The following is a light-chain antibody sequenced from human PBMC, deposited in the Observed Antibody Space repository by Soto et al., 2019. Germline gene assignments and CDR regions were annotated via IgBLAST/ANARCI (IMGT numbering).Light chain of an antibody. CDR2: EAS. J-gene: IGKJ1*01. CDR3: QLDNGYWT. Sequence: DIQMTQSPSTLSASVGDRVTITCRASQSISGSLAWYQQKPGKAPRLLIYEASNLKSAVPSRFSGSGSGTEYSLTISSLLPDDSASYYCQLDNGYWTFGQVTRVEIK. CDR1: QSISGS. V-gene: IGKV1-5*03.